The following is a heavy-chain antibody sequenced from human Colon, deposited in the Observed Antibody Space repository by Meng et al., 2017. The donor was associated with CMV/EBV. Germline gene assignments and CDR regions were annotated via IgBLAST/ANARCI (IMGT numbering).Heavy chain of an antibody. Sequence: SETLSLTCTVLGGPISSFYWSWIRQPPGKGLEWIGYIHDSGNTNHNPSLKSRVTISMDTSKKQFSLRLNSVTAADTAVYYCARGSILDYWGQGTLVTVSS. V-gene: IGHV4-59*01. CDR2: IHDSGNT. CDR3: ARGSILDY. J-gene: IGHJ4*02. CDR1: GGPISSFY.